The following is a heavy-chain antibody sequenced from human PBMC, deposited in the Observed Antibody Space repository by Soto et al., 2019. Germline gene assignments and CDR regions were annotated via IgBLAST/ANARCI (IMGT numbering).Heavy chain of an antibody. CDR3: ARVRGYSYGCFDY. V-gene: IGHV4-59*01. CDR2: IYSSGST. D-gene: IGHD5-18*01. J-gene: IGHJ4*02. CDR1: GGSISSYY. Sequence: SETLSLTCTVSGGSISSYYWSWIRQPPGKGLEWIGYIYSSGSTNYKSSLKSRVTISVDTSKNQFSLNLSSVTAADTAVYYCARVRGYSYGCFDYWGRGTLVTVS.